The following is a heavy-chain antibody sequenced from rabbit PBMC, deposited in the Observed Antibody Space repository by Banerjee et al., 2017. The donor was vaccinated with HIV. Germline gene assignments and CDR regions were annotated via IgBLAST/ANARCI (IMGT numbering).Heavy chain of an antibody. D-gene: IGHD4-1*01. Sequence: QEQLVESGGGLVQPGGSLKVSCKASGFIFSSYGMSWVRQAPGKGLEWIGYIDPVFGSTYYASWVNGRFTISSHNAQNTLYLQLTSLTAADMATYFCVRDPGVEYYFNLWGPGTLVTV. CDR3: VRDPGVEYYFNL. CDR1: GFIFSSYG. V-gene: IGHV1S47*01. CDR2: IDPVFGST. J-gene: IGHJ4*01.